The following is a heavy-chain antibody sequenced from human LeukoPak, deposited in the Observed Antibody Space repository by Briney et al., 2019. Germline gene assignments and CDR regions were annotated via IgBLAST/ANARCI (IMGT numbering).Heavy chain of an antibody. V-gene: IGHV3-23*01. CDR1: GFTFSSDA. CDR2: ISGSGGST. J-gene: IGHJ4*02. Sequence: GGSLRLSCAASGFTFSSDAMSSVRQAPGKGLEWVSAISGSGGSTYYADSVKGRFTISRDNSKNTLYLQMNSLRAEDTAVYYCAKGGYKSMDFDYWGQGTLVTVSS. D-gene: IGHD5-24*01. CDR3: AKGGYKSMDFDY.